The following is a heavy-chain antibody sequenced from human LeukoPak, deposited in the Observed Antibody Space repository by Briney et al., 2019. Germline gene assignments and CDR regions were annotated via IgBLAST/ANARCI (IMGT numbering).Heavy chain of an antibody. V-gene: IGHV3-48*02. CDR2: IINSGGTV. Sequence: GGSLRLSCAASGFTFSIHGMSWVRQAPGKGLEWVSYIINSGGTVYYTDSVQGRFTISRDNARNFLFLQMNSLRDEDTAVYYCARVGRGVYGMDVWGQGTTVTVSS. J-gene: IGHJ6*02. D-gene: IGHD3-10*01. CDR3: ARVGRGVYGMDV. CDR1: GFTFSIHG.